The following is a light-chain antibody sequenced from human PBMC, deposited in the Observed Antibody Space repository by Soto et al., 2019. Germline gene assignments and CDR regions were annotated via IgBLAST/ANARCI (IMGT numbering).Light chain of an antibody. Sequence: DIQMTQSPSSLSASVGDRVTITCRASQGISNYLAWYQQIPGKVPKLLISAASTLQSGVPSRFSGSGSGTDFTLTISSLQPEAVETYYCLKYTTVPAFGGGTKVEIK. CDR3: LKYTTVPA. V-gene: IGKV1-27*01. CDR2: AAS. CDR1: QGISNY. J-gene: IGKJ4*01.